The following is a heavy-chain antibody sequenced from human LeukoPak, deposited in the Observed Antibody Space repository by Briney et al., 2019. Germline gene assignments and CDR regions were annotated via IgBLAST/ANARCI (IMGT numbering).Heavy chain of an antibody. D-gene: IGHD6-19*01. CDR3: AKDAFSYSIAVVFDY. CDR1: GFTFSSYA. V-gene: IGHV3-23*01. CDR2: ISGSGGST. Sequence: GGSLRLPCAASGFTFSSYAMSWVRQAPGKGLEWVSAISGSGGSTYYADSVKGRSTISRDNSKNTLYLQMNSLRAEDTAVYYCAKDAFSYSIAVVFDYWGQGTLVTVSS. J-gene: IGHJ4*02.